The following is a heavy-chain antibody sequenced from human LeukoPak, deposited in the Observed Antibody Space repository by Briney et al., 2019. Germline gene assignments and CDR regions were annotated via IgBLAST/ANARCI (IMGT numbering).Heavy chain of an antibody. J-gene: IGHJ6*02. V-gene: IGHV3-11*01. CDR1: GFTFSEYN. Sequence: GGSLRLSCAASGFTFSEYNLNWVGQAPGRGLEGVSYITNGGSTIHHADSVKGRFTISRDNAKKTLYPQMNSLRAEDTAVYYCARSIGLTGGGVDVWGQGTTVTVSS. D-gene: IGHD3-9*01. CDR2: ITNGGSTI. CDR3: ARSIGLTGGGVDV.